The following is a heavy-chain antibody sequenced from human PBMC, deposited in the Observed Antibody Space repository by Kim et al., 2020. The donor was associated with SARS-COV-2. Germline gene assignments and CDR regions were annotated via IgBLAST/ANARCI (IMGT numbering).Heavy chain of an antibody. D-gene: IGHD3-10*01. CDR1: GFTFSDYY. CDR3: AREDYQYYPHAFDI. V-gene: IGHV3-11*01. Sequence: GGSLRLSCAASGFTFSDYYMSWIRQAPGKGLEWVSYISSSGSTIYYADSVKGRFTISRDNAKNSLYLQMNSLRAEDTAVYYCAREDYQYYPHAFDIWGQGTMVTVSS. CDR2: ISSSGSTI. J-gene: IGHJ3*02.